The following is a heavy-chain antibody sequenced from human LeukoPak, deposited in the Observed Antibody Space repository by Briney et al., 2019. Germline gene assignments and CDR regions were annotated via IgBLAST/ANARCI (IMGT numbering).Heavy chain of an antibody. CDR1: GFTFRNFA. V-gene: IGHV3-23*01. Sequence: GGSLRLSCAASGFTFRNFAMHWVRQAPGMGLQWVSTISGDGETAYYADSVRGRASVSRDNFKNTASLFMFTLRAEDTALYYCTMSLVSGTGWFHPWGQGTLVTVSS. CDR2: ISGDGETA. J-gene: IGHJ5*01. CDR3: TMSLVSGTGWFHP. D-gene: IGHD5/OR15-5a*01.